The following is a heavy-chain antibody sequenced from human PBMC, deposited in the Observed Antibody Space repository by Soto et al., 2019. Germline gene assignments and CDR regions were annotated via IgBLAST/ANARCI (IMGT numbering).Heavy chain of an antibody. CDR1: GFTFSDHA. Sequence: VQLLESGGGLVQPGGSLRLSCAASGFTFSDHAMTWVRQAPGKGLEWVSTIRGTDGTTYYSDSVKGRFTISRDNSKNTLYLEMNSLRAEDAAIYYCVRKGGSFYGPFDYWGQGTLVTVSS. CDR2: IRGTDGTT. V-gene: IGHV3-23*01. J-gene: IGHJ4*02. CDR3: VRKGGSFYGPFDY. D-gene: IGHD1-26*01.